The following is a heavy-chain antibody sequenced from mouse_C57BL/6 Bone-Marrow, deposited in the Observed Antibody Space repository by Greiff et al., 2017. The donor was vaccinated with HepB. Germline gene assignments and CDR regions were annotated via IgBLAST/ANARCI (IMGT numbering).Heavy chain of an antibody. CDR3: ARGEAWYFDV. D-gene: IGHD2-13*01. CDR1: GFTFTDYY. V-gene: IGHV7-3*01. CDR2: IRNKANGYTT. J-gene: IGHJ1*03. Sequence: DVHLVVSGGGLVQPGGSLSLSCAASGFTFTDYYMSWVRQPPGKALEWLGFIRNKANGYTTEYSASVKGRFTISRDNSQSILYLQMNALRAEDSATYYCARGEAWYFDVWGTGTTVTVSS.